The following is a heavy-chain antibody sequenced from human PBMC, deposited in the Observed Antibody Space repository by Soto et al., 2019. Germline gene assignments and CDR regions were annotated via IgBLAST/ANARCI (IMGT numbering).Heavy chain of an antibody. CDR2: IYHSGST. Sequence: SETLSLTCTFSGGSISSYYWSWIRQPPGKGLEWIGYIYHSGSTYYNPSLKSRVTISVDRSKNQFSLKLSSVTAADTAVYYCAAGGGLPRYYWGQGTLVTVSS. CDR3: AAGGGLPRYY. V-gene: IGHV4-59*04. J-gene: IGHJ4*02. D-gene: IGHD5-12*01. CDR1: GGSISSYY.